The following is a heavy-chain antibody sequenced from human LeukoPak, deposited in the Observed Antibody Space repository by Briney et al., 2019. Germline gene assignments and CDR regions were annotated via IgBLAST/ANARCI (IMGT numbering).Heavy chain of an antibody. V-gene: IGHV4-34*01. CDR2: INHSGST. Sequence: SETLSLTCAVYGGSFSGYYWSWIRQPPGKGLEWIGEINHSGSTNYNPSLKSRVTIFVDTSKNQFSLKLSSVTAADTAVYYCARLALDEWELLNYFDYWGQGTLVTVSS. CDR3: ARLALDEWELLNYFDY. CDR1: GGSFSGYY. D-gene: IGHD1-26*01. J-gene: IGHJ4*02.